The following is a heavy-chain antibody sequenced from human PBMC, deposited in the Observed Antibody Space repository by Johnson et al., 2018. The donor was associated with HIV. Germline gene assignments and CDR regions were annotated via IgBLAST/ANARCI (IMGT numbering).Heavy chain of an antibody. D-gene: IGHD6-19*01. J-gene: IGHJ3*02. Sequence: KGLEWVAVMSYDGSDKYYADSVKGRFTISRDNAKNSLYMQMNSLRAEDTALYYCARGVGGAGDDAFDIWGQGTMVTVSS. CDR2: MSYDGSDK. V-gene: IGHV3-30*04. CDR3: ARGVGGAGDDAFDI.